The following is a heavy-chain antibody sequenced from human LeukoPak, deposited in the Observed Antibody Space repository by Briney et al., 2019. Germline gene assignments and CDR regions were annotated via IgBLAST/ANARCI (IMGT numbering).Heavy chain of an antibody. CDR3: ARDRLSGSYTGRFDY. CDR2: IYYSGST. Sequence: SETLSLTCTVSGGSISSYYWSWLRQPPGKGLEWIGYIYYSGSTNYNPSLKSRVTISVDTSKNQFSLKLRAVTAADTAVYYCARDRLSGSYTGRFDYWGQGTVVTVSS. D-gene: IGHD1-26*01. CDR1: GGSISSYY. J-gene: IGHJ4*02. V-gene: IGHV4-59*12.